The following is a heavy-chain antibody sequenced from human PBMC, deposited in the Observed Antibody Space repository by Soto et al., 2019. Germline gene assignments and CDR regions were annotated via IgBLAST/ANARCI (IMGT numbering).Heavy chain of an antibody. D-gene: IGHD3-3*01. CDR3: ARDPGDFWSGINWFDP. V-gene: IGHV3-21*01. CDR2: ISSSSSYI. CDR1: GFTFSSYS. Sequence: GGSLRLSCAASGFTFSSYSMNWVRQAPGKGLEWVSSISSSSSYIYYAGSVKGRFTISRDNAKNSLYLQMNSLRAEDTAVYYCARDPGDFWSGINWFDPWGQGTLVTVSS. J-gene: IGHJ5*02.